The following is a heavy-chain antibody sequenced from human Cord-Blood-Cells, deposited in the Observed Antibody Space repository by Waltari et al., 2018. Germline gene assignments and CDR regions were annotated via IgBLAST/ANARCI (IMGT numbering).Heavy chain of an antibody. J-gene: IGHJ3*02. V-gene: IGHV1-2*04. D-gene: IGHD6-6*01. CDR2: INPNSGGT. CDR3: ARDWASSSLIEYSSSSGFAFDI. Sequence: QVQLVQSGAEVKKPGASVKVSCKASGYTFTGYYMHWVRQAPGQGLEWLGWINPNSGGTNYAQKFQGWVTMTRDTSISTAYMELSRLRSDDTAVYYCARDWASSSLIEYSSSSGFAFDIWGQGTMVTVSS. CDR1: GYTFTGYY.